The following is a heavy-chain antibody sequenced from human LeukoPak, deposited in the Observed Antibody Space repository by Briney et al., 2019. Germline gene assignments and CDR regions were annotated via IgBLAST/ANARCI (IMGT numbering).Heavy chain of an antibody. J-gene: IGHJ4*02. Sequence: GGSLRLSCAASGFTFSSYAMRWVRQAPGKGLEWVAVISYDGSNKYYADSVKGRFTISRDNSKNTLYLQMNSLRAEDTAVYYCARDFEQWLAQTEYYFDYWGQGTLVTVSS. D-gene: IGHD6-19*01. CDR1: GFTFSSYA. V-gene: IGHV3-30*04. CDR2: ISYDGSNK. CDR3: ARDFEQWLAQTEYYFDY.